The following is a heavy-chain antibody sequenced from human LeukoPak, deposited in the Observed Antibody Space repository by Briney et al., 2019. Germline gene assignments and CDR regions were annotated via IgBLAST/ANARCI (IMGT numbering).Heavy chain of an antibody. CDR1: GGSFSRYY. CDR2: IDHRGDT. Sequence: PSETLSLTCAVYGGSFSRYYWSWIRQSPGKGLEWIAEIDHRGDTNYNPSVKSRVTISVDTSKNQFSLKLSSVTAADTAVYYCARDRYHAVTTVGWFDPWGQGTLVTVSS. D-gene: IGHD4-17*01. V-gene: IGHV4-34*01. CDR3: ARDRYHAVTTVGWFDP. J-gene: IGHJ5*02.